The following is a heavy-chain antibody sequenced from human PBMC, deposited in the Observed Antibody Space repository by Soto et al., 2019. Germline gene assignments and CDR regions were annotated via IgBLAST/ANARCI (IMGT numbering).Heavy chain of an antibody. V-gene: IGHV3-30*18. CDR2: ISYDGSNK. D-gene: IGHD4-17*01. Sequence: QVQLVESGGGVVQPGRSLRLSCAASGFTFSSYGMHWVRQAPGKGLEWVAVISYDGSNKYYADSVKGRFTISRDNSKNTLYLQMNSLRAEDTAVYYCAKGETTVVTLGGVDDYWGQGTLVTVSS. CDR3: AKGETTVVTLGGVDDY. J-gene: IGHJ4*02. CDR1: GFTFSSYG.